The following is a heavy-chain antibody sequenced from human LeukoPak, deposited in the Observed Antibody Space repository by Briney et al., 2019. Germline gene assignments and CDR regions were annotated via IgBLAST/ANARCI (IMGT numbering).Heavy chain of an antibody. CDR3: AREARDGYNKCLFDY. D-gene: IGHD5-24*01. CDR2: ISSSSSTI. J-gene: IGHJ4*02. CDR1: GFTFSSYS. V-gene: IGHV3-48*04. Sequence: GGSLRLSCAASGFTFSSYSMNWVRQAPGKGLEWVSYISSSSSTIYYANSVKGRFTISRDNAKNSLYLQMNSLRAEDTAVYCCAREARDGYNKCLFDYWGQGTLVTVSS.